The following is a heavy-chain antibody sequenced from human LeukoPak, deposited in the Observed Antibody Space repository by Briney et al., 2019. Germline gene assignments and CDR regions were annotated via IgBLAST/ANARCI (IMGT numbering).Heavy chain of an antibody. D-gene: IGHD3-10*01. CDR3: ARGQGWYMVRGVHHRDY. Sequence: GSLRLSCLTSGFTLSTNAMSWVRQAPGKGLEWIGEINHSGSTNYNPSLKSRVTISVDTSKNQFSLKLSSVTAADTAVYYCARGQGWYMVRGVHHRDYWGQGTLVTVSS. CDR2: INHSGST. CDR1: GFTLSTNA. J-gene: IGHJ4*02. V-gene: IGHV4-34*01.